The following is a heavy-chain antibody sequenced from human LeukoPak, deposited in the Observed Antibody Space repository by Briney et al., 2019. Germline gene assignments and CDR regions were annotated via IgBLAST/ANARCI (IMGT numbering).Heavy chain of an antibody. CDR2: ITGSGDST. V-gene: IGHV3-23*01. CDR3: AKDRLTTVTLED. J-gene: IGHJ4*02. Sequence: GGSLRLSCAPSGFTFGNYAMTWVRQAPGKGLEWVSTITGSGDSTFYADSVKGRFTISRDNSRNTLYLQMSSLRAEDTAVYHCAKDRLTTVTLEDWGQGTLVTVSS. CDR1: GFTFGNYA. D-gene: IGHD4-11*01.